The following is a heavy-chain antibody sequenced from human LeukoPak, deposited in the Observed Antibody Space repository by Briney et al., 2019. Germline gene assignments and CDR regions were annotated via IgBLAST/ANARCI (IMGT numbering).Heavy chain of an antibody. CDR2: ISSSSSYT. D-gene: IGHD6-13*01. CDR3: ARSASDKYSSSDY. J-gene: IGHJ4*02. V-gene: IGHV3-11*06. Sequence: GGPLRLSCAASGFTFSDYYMSWIRQAPGKGLEGFSYISSSSSYTNYADSVKGRFTISRDNAKNSLYLQMNSLRAEDTAVYYCARSASDKYSSSDYWGQGTLVTVSS. CDR1: GFTFSDYY.